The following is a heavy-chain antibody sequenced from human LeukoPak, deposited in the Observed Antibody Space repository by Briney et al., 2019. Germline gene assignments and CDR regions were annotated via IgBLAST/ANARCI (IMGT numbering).Heavy chain of an antibody. CDR3: ARAGPPDYYYYYMDV. Sequence: ASVTVSCKASGYTFTGYYMHWVRQAPGQGLEWMGWINPNSGGTNYAQKFQGRVTMTRDTSISTAYMELSRLRSDDTAVYYCARAGPPDYYYYYMDVWGKGTTVTVSS. J-gene: IGHJ6*03. V-gene: IGHV1-2*02. CDR1: GYTFTGYY. CDR2: INPNSGGT.